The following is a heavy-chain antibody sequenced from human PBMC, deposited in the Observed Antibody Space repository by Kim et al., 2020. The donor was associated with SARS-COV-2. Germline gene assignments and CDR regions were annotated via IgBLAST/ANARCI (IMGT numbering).Heavy chain of an antibody. CDR2: IYYSGST. D-gene: IGHD1-26*01. Sequence: SETLSLTCTVSGGSISSSSYYWGWIRQPPGKGLEWIGSIYYSGSTYYNPSLKSLVTISVDTSKNQFSLKLSSVTAADTAVYYCARREGLSSHYYYYGMDVWGQGTTVTVSS. CDR1: GGSISSSSYY. J-gene: IGHJ6*02. CDR3: ARREGLSSHYYYYGMDV. V-gene: IGHV4-39*01.